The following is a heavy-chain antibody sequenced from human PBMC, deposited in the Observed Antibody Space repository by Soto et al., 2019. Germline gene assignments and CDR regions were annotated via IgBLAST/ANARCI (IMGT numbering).Heavy chain of an antibody. J-gene: IGHJ4*02. CDR1: GFTFSNYA. V-gene: IGHV3-30*04. CDR3: ARNGSGNYYHFDY. D-gene: IGHD3-10*01. Sequence: GGSLRLSCAASGFTFSNYAMHWVHQAPGKGLEWVAVISYDGRNKYYADSVKGRFTISRDNSKNTLYLQVNSLRADDTAVYYCARNGSGNYYHFDYWGQGTLVTVSS. CDR2: ISYDGRNK.